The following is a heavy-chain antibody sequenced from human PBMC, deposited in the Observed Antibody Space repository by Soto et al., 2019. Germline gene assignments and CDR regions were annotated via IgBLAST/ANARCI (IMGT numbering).Heavy chain of an antibody. Sequence: PGESLKISCKGSGYSFTSYWISWVRQMPGKGLEWMGRIDPSDSYTNYSPSFQGHVTISADKSISTAYLQWSSLKASDTAMYYCARHCSGGSCYGGAFDIWGQGTMVTVS. CDR1: GYSFTSYW. V-gene: IGHV5-10-1*01. J-gene: IGHJ3*02. CDR3: ARHCSGGSCYGGAFDI. D-gene: IGHD2-15*01. CDR2: IDPSDSYT.